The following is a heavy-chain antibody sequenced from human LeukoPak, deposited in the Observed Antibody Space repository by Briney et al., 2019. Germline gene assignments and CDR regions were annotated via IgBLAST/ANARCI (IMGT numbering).Heavy chain of an antibody. CDR3: ARESIVATNHLDY. D-gene: IGHD5-12*01. V-gene: IGHV4-30-4*01. J-gene: IGHJ4*02. CDR1: GGSISSGDYY. Sequence: SETLSLTCTVSGGSISSGDYYWRWIRQPPGKGLEWIGYIYYSGSTYYNPSLKGRVTISVDTSKNQFSLKLSSVTAADTAVYYCARESIVATNHLDYWGQGTLVTFSS. CDR2: IYYSGST.